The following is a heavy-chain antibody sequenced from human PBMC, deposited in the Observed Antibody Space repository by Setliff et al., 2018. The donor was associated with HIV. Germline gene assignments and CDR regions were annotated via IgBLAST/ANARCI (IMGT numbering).Heavy chain of an antibody. CDR1: GGSVSDYF. Sequence: SETLSLTCTVSGGSVSDYFWNWIRQPPGTGLEWIGYIYYSGSTNYNPSLESRVSISVDTSKNQFSLRLSSVTSADTAVYYCARGHTWNYYGGDYFDYWGQGSLVTVSS. D-gene: IGHD1-7*01. V-gene: IGHV4-59*02. CDR3: ARGHTWNYYGGDYFDY. CDR2: IYYSGST. J-gene: IGHJ4*02.